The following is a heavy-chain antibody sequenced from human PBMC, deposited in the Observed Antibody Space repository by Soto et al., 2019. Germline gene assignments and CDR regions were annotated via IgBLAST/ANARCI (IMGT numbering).Heavy chain of an antibody. CDR3: TTERDYYDSSGYWGTYGMDV. J-gene: IGHJ6*02. D-gene: IGHD3-22*01. Sequence: GGSLRLSCAASGFTFSNAWMNWVRQAPGKGLEWVGRIKSKTDGGTTDYAAPVKGRFTISRDDSKNTLYLQMNSLKTEDTAVYYCTTERDYYDSSGYWGTYGMDVWGQGTTVTVSS. CDR2: IKSKTDGGTT. V-gene: IGHV3-15*07. CDR1: GFTFSNAW.